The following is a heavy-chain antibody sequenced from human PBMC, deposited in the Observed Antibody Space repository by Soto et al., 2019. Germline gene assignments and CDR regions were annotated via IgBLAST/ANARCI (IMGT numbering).Heavy chain of an antibody. CDR3: AQGRLLPDY. CDR2: ISYDGSNK. CDR1: GFTFSSYA. Sequence: PGGSLRLSCAASGFTFSSYAMHWVRQAPGKGLEWVAVISYDGSNKYYADSVKGRFTISRDNSKNTLYLQMNSLRAGDTAVYYCAQGRLLPDYWGQGTLVTVSS. J-gene: IGHJ4*02. D-gene: IGHD3-22*01. V-gene: IGHV3-30-3*02.